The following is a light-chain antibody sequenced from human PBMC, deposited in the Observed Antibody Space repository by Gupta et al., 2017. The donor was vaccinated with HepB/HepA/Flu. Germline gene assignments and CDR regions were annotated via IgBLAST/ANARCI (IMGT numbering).Light chain of an antibody. J-gene: IGKJ1*01. Sequence: VLTQSPGTRSLSPGERATLSCRASQSISSSYLAWYQQKPGQAPRLLIYGASSRAAGVPDRFSGSGSGRDFSLTISRLEPEDFAVYFCHQYGTSPWTFGQGTKVEI. CDR1: QSISSSY. CDR3: HQYGTSPWT. CDR2: GAS. V-gene: IGKV3-20*01.